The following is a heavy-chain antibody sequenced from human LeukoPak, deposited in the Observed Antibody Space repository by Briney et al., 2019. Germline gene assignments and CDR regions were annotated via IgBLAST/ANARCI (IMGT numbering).Heavy chain of an antibody. CDR1: GFTFSSYE. CDR2: TNSGGTTI. CDR3: ARGDSCPTY. J-gene: IGHJ4*02. Sequence: GGSLRLSCAASGFTFSSYEMNWVRQAPGSGLEWVSYTNSGGTTIYYADSVKGRFTISRDNAKNSLYLQMNSLRAEDTAVYYCARGDSCPTYWGQGTLVTVSS. V-gene: IGHV3-48*03. D-gene: IGHD2-15*01.